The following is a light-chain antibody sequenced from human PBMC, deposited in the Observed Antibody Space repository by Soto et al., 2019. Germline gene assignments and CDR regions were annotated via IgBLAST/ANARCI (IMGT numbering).Light chain of an antibody. Sequence: DIQMTQSPSTRSASLGDRVTITCRASQIIGSSLAWYQHKPGKAPKLLIYDALTLQSGAPSRYSGSESGTEFTFTISSLQPGDSATYYCQQYYSYPYTFGQGTKLEI. CDR1: QIIGSS. CDR3: QQYYSYPYT. V-gene: IGKV1-5*01. J-gene: IGKJ2*01. CDR2: DAL.